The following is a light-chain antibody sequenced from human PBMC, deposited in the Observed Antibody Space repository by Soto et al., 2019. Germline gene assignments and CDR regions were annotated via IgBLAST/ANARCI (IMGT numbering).Light chain of an antibody. V-gene: IGKV4-1*01. CDR1: QSVLYTSYNKNL. J-gene: IGKJ1*01. Sequence: DIVMTQSPDSLAVSLGERATINCKSSQSVLYTSYNKNLLAWYQQKPGQPPKLLIYWASTRESGVPDRFSGSGSGTDFTLTISSLQAEDVAVYYCQQYYGAPWTFGQGTKVEIK. CDR3: QQYYGAPWT. CDR2: WAS.